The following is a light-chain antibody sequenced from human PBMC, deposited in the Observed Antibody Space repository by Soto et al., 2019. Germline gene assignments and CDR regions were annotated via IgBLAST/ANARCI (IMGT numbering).Light chain of an antibody. J-gene: IGLJ2*01. CDR1: RSDIGASNF. V-gene: IGLV2-14*03. Sequence: QSALTQPASVSGSPGQSITITCTGTRSDIGASNFVSWYQQHPGEVPKLMLYDVSIRPSGVSNRFSGSKSGNTASLTISGLQAEDEADYYCTSWTTSTTMIFGGGTKVTVL. CDR2: DVS. CDR3: TSWTTSTTMI.